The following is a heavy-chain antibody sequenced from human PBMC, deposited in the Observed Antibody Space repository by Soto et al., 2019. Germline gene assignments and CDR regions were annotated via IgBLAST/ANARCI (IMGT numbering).Heavy chain of an antibody. CDR2: ISGSGGST. V-gene: IGHV3-23*01. D-gene: IGHD3-9*01. CDR1: GFTFSSYA. CDR3: AKAHPYDILTGYFDY. J-gene: IGHJ4*02. Sequence: PGGSLRLSCAASGFTFSSYAMSWVRQAPGKGLEWVSAISGSGGSTYYADSVKGRFTISRDNSKNTLYLQMNSLRAEDTTVYYCAKAHPYDILTGYFDYWGQGTLVTVSS.